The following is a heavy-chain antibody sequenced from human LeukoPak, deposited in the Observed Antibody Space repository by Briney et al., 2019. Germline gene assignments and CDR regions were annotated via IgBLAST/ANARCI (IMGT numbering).Heavy chain of an antibody. D-gene: IGHD2-2*03. CDR2: ISSSSSTI. CDR3: SRMDIVVVENFEY. Sequence: GGSLRLSCAASGFTFSSYSMNWVRQAPGKGLEWVSYISSSSSTIYYADSVKGRFTISRDNAKNSLYLQMNSLRAEDTAVYYCSRMDIVVVENFEYWGQGTLVTVSS. CDR1: GFTFSSYS. V-gene: IGHV3-48*01. J-gene: IGHJ4*02.